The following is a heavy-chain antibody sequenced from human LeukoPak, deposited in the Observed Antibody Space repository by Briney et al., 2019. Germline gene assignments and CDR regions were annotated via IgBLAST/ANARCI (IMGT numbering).Heavy chain of an antibody. CDR3: ARAPGLYYYYGMDV. D-gene: IGHD1-14*01. CDR2: INPNSGGT. J-gene: IGHJ6*02. CDR1: GYTFTGYY. Sequence: GASVKVSCKASGYTFTGYYMHWVRQAPGQGLEWMGWINPNSGGTNYAQKFQGRVTMTRDTSISTAYMELSRLRSEDTAVYYCARAPGLYYYYGMDVWGQGTTVTVSS. V-gene: IGHV1-2*02.